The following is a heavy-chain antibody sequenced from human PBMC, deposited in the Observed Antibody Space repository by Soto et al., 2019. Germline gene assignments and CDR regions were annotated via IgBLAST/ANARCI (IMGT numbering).Heavy chain of an antibody. Sequence: QVQLPESGSGVLKPSETLSLTCAVSGDSISSGDYSWSWIRQPPGNGIAWIGYIYHSGGVYSNPSLTSRVSMSVDMSSPRFSLRLRSVTGADTATYYCARVVNDSISDIEYYFESWGQRPLGSFSS. V-gene: IGHV4-30-2*01. CDR3: ARVVNDSISDIEYYFES. D-gene: IGHD2-21*01. CDR2: IYHSGGV. J-gene: IGHJ4*02. CDR1: GDSISSGDYS.